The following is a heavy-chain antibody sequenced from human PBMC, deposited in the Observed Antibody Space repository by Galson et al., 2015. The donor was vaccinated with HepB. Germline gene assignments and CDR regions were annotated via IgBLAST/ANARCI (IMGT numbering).Heavy chain of an antibody. J-gene: IGHJ6*02. CDR1: GFTFTSYA. D-gene: IGHD2-2*01. CDR2: IVVGSGNT. CDR3: AAGYCISTSCYRDYYYGMGV. Sequence: SVKVSCKASGFTFTSYAVQWVRQARGQRLEWIGWIVVGSGNTNYAQKFQERVTITRDMSTSTAYMELSSLRSEDTAVYYCAAGYCISTSCYRDYYYGMGVWAQGTTVTVSS. V-gene: IGHV1-58*01.